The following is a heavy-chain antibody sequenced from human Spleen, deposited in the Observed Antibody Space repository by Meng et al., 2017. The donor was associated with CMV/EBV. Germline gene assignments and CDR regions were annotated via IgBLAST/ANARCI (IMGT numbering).Heavy chain of an antibody. J-gene: IGHJ4*02. V-gene: IGHV4-61*01. CDR2: IYYSGST. CDR3: ARGGTVVIPLDY. D-gene: IGHD4-23*01. CDR1: GGSVSSGSYY. Sequence: SETLSLTCTVSGGSVSSGSYYWSWIWQPPGKRLEWIGHIYYSGSTNYNPTLKIRVTMSVDTSKNQFSLKLSSVTAADTAVYYCARGGTVVIPLDYWGQGTLVTVSS.